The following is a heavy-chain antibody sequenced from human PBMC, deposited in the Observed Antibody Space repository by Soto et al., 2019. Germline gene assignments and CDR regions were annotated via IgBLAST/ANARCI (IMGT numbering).Heavy chain of an antibody. CDR2: IYPGDSDT. D-gene: IGHD3-22*01. Sequence: GESLKISCIGSGYSFTSYWIDWVRQMPGKGLDWMEIIYPGDSDTRYSPSFQGQVTISADKSTSTAYLQWSSLTASDTAMYYCARHSPTYYYDSSGVAGAFDIWGQGTMVTVSS. V-gene: IGHV5-51*01. CDR1: GYSFTSYW. J-gene: IGHJ3*02. CDR3: ARHSPTYYYDSSGVAGAFDI.